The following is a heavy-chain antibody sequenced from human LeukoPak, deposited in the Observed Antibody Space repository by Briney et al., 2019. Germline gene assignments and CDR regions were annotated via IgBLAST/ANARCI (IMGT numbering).Heavy chain of an antibody. D-gene: IGHD1-26*01. J-gene: IGHJ3*02. CDR2: IRYDGSNK. V-gene: IGHV3-30*02. Sequence: GGSLRLSCAASGFTFSSYGMHWVRQAPAKGLEWVAFIRYDGSNKYYADSVRGRFTISRDNSKNTLYLQMNTLRAEDTAVYYCAKGGSYLRAFDIWGQGTMVTVSS. CDR3: AKGGSYLRAFDI. CDR1: GFTFSSYG.